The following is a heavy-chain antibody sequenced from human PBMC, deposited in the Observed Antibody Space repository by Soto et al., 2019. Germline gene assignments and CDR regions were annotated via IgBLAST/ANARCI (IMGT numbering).Heavy chain of an antibody. J-gene: IGHJ4*02. V-gene: IGHV3-15*07. CDR3: TTDQAITMGEYYFDY. CDR1: GFTFSNAW. Sequence: GGSLRLSCAASGFTFSNAWMNWVRQAPGKGLEWVGRIKSKTDGGTTDYAAPVKGRFTISRDDSKNTLYLQMNSLKTEDTAVYYCTTDQAITMGEYYFDYWGQGTLVTVSS. D-gene: IGHD3-10*01. CDR2: IKSKTDGGTT.